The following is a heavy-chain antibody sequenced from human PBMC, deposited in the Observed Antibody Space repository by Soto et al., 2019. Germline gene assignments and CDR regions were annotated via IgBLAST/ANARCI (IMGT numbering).Heavy chain of an antibody. J-gene: IGHJ6*02. CDR3: ARGGIAARRDYYYYGMDV. D-gene: IGHD6-6*01. CDR1: GYTFTGYY. V-gene: IGHV1-2*02. CDR2: INPNSGVT. Sequence: SVKVSCTASGYTFTGYYIHWVRQAPGQGLEWMGWINPNSGVTNYAQKFQGRVTMTRDTSISTAYMELSRLRSDDTAVYYCARGGIAARRDYYYYGMDVWGQGTTVTVSS.